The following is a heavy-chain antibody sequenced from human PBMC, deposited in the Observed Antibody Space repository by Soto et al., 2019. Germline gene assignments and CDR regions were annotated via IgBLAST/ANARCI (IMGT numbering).Heavy chain of an antibody. CDR2: SYYSGST. CDR3: ARYKDSSGYYYTDY. D-gene: IGHD3-22*01. V-gene: IGHV4-31*03. J-gene: IGHJ4*02. CDR1: GCSISSGGYY. Sequence: SETLSLTCTVSGCSISSGGYYWSWIRQHPGRGLEWIGYSYYSGSTYYNPSLKSRVTISVDTSKNQFSLNLSTVTAADTAVYYCARYKDSSGYYYTDYWGQGTLVTVSS.